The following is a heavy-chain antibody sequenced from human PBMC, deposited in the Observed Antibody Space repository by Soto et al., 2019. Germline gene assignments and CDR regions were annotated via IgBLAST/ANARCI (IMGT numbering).Heavy chain of an antibody. CDR1: GYTFTSYY. V-gene: IGHV1-46*01. CDR3: ASDYYDSSGHYSPLDY. Sequence: GXSVKVSCEASGYTFTSYYMHWVRQAPVQGLEWMGIINPSGGSTSYAQKFQGRVTMTRDTSTSTVYMELSSLRSEDTAVYYCASDYYDSSGHYSPLDYWGQGTLVTVSS. J-gene: IGHJ4*02. CDR2: INPSGGST. D-gene: IGHD3-22*01.